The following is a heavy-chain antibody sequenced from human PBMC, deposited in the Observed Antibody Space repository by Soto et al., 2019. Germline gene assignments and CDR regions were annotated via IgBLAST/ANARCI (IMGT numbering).Heavy chain of an antibody. V-gene: IGHV1-3*01. CDR3: ARSHSSSSGWFDP. CDR2: INAGNGNT. CDR1: GYTFTSYA. D-gene: IGHD6-13*01. Sequence: ASVKVSCKASGYTFTSYAMHWVRQAPGQRLEWMGWINAGNGNTKYSQKFQGRVTITRDTSASTAYMELCSLRSEDTAVYYCARSHSSSSGWFDPWGQGTLVTVSS. J-gene: IGHJ5*02.